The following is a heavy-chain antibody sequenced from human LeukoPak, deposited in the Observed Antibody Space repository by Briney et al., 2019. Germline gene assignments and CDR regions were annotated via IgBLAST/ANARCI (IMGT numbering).Heavy chain of an antibody. CDR3: ASQPERSGYDYGRERVWFDP. D-gene: IGHD5-12*01. CDR2: IIPILGIA. J-gene: IGHJ5*02. V-gene: IGHV1-69*04. CDR1: GGTFSSYA. Sequence: ASVNVSCKASGGTFSSYAISWARQAPGQGLEWMGRIIPILGIANYAQKFQGRVTITADKSTSTAYMELSSLRSEDTAVYYCASQPERSGYDYGRERVWFDPWGQGTLVTVSS.